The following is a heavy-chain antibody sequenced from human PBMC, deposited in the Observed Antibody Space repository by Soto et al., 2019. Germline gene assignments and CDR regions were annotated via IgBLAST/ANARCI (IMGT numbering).Heavy chain of an antibody. D-gene: IGHD5-18*01. V-gene: IGHV3-53*01. Sequence: GGSLRLSCAASGLSVSSSYMSWVRQAPGKGLEWVSVIYSGGSTYYADSVKGRFTISRDNSKNTLYLQMNSLRAEDTAVYYCARGRASYGYDFDYWGQGTLVTVSS. J-gene: IGHJ4*02. CDR2: IYSGGST. CDR1: GLSVSSSY. CDR3: ARGRASYGYDFDY.